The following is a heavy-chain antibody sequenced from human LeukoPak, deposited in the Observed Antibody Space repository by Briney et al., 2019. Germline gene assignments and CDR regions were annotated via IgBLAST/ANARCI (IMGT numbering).Heavy chain of an antibody. V-gene: IGHV3-21*01. CDR1: GFTFSSYS. J-gene: IGHJ5*02. CDR3: ARDLSWFGDFNWFDP. Sequence: PGGSLRLSCAASGFTFSSYSMNWVRQAPGKGLEWVSSISSSSSYIYYADSVKGRFTISRDNAKNSLYPQMNSLRAEDTAVYYCARDLSWFGDFNWFDPWGQGTLVTVSS. D-gene: IGHD3-10*01. CDR2: ISSSSSYI.